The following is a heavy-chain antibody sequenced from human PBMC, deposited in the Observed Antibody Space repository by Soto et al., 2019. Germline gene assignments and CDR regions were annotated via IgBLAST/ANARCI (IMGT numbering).Heavy chain of an antibody. CDR2: ISPYNGNT. V-gene: IGHV1-18*01. D-gene: IGHD3-10*01. CDR3: ARVYGPLYFDY. Sequence: QVQLVQSGAEVKKPGASVKVSCKASGYTFTTYGLSWVRQAPGQGLEWMGWISPYNGNTKYGQKLQGRVTMTTDTSTNTADMELTSLRSDDTAVYYCARVYGPLYFDYWGQGTLVTVSS. CDR1: GYTFTTYG. J-gene: IGHJ4*02.